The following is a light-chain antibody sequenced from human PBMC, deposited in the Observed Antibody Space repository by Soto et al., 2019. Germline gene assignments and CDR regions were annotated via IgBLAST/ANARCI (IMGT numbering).Light chain of an antibody. Sequence: DIVMTQSPLSLPVTPGEPASISCRSSQSLLHSNGYNYLDWYQQKPGRAPKLLIYAASTLQSGVPSRFSGSGSGTEFTLTISSLQPEDFGTYYCQQLNSYPLTFGGGTKVEI. V-gene: IGKV2-28*01. J-gene: IGKJ4*01. CDR1: QSLLHSNGYNY. CDR2: AAS. CDR3: QQLNSYPLT.